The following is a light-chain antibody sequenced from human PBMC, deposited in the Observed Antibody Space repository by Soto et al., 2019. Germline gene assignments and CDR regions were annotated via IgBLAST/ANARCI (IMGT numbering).Light chain of an antibody. V-gene: IGLV1-51*01. J-gene: IGLJ2*01. Sequence: QAVVTQPPSVSAAPGQKLTISCSGSSSNIGNNYVSWYQHLPGTAPKLLIYDNNKRPSGIPDRFSGSKSGTSATLGITGLQTGDEADYYCGTWDSSLSAVVFGGGTKLTVL. CDR3: GTWDSSLSAVV. CDR1: SSNIGNNY. CDR2: DNN.